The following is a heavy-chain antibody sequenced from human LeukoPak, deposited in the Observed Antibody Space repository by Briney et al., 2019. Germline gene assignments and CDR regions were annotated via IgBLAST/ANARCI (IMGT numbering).Heavy chain of an antibody. CDR1: GYTFTSYD. Sequence: ASVKVSCKASGYTFTSYDINWVRQATGQGLEWMGWMNPNSGNTGYAQKFQGRVTITRNTSISTAYMELSSLRSEDTAVYYCARDHGYSYGRNDYWGQGTLVTVSS. D-gene: IGHD5-18*01. J-gene: IGHJ4*02. V-gene: IGHV1-8*03. CDR2: MNPNSGNT. CDR3: ARDHGYSYGRNDY.